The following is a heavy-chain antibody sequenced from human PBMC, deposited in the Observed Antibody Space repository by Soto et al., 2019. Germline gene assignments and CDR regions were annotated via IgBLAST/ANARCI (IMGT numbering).Heavy chain of an antibody. J-gene: IGHJ3*01. CDR2: ISPVFDRA. D-gene: IGHD3-16*01. CDR1: GGSFGSSA. V-gene: IGHV1-69*01. CDR3: ARLRRDWGDAFDL. Sequence: QVQLVQSGADVKKPGSSVKVSCKTSGGSFGSSAISWVRQAAAQGLEWMGEISPVFDRANYAQNFQGRLTITADELTGTVFMELSSLRSEDTAVYFCARLRRDWGDAFDLWGLGTFVTVSS.